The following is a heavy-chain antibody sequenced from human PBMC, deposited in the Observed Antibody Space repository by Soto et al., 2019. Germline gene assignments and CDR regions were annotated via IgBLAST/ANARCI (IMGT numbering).Heavy chain of an antibody. CDR1: GLTFSRYA. D-gene: IGHD6-19*01. V-gene: IGHV3-23*01. J-gene: IGHJ4*02. CDR2: LSGSGGST. CDR3: AQAGWLDPPFDY. Sequence: EVQVLESGGGLVQPGGSLRLSCAASGLTFSRYAMSWVRQAPGKGLEWVAALSGSGGSTYYADSVKGRFTISRDNSNNTLYLQMNSLRAEDTAVYYCAQAGWLDPPFDYWGQGTLVTVSS.